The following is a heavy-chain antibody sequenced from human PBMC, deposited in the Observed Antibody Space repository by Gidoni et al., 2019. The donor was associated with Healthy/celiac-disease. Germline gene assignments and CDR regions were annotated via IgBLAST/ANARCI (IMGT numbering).Heavy chain of an antibody. CDR3: ARDGGWELLGWYFDL. Sequence: QVQLVESGGGLVKPGGSLRLSCAASGFTFSDYYMSWIRQAPGKGLEWFSYFCRCVSPLSSPASVKGRFTIPRDNAKNPLYLQINSLRPEDTAVYYCARDGGWELLGWYFDLWGRGTLVTVSS. CDR1: GFTFSDYY. CDR2: FCRCVSPL. V-gene: IGHV3-11*01. D-gene: IGHD1-26*01. J-gene: IGHJ2*01.